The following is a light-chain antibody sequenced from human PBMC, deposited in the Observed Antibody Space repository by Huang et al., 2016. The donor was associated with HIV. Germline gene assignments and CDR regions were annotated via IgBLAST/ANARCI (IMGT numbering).Light chain of an antibody. CDR2: DVS. J-gene: IGKJ4*01. CDR1: QSVSSY. V-gene: IGKV3-11*01. CDR3: QQRSNWELT. Sequence: EIVLTQSPATLSLSPGERPTLSCWASQSVSSYLVWYQQKPGQAPRLLIYDVSNRATGIPARFSGSGSGTDFTLTISSLEPEDFAVYYCQQRSNWELTFGGGTKVEIK.